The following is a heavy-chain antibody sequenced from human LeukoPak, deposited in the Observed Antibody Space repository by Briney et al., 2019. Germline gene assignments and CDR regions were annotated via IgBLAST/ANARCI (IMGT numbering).Heavy chain of an antibody. Sequence: GGSLRLSCAASGFTFSSYAMHWVRQAPGKGLEWVAVISYDGSNKYYADSVKGRFTISRDNSKNTLYLQMNSLRAEDTAVYYCARNVLSIAAAVTANWFDPWGQGTLVTVSS. J-gene: IGHJ5*02. D-gene: IGHD6-13*01. CDR1: GFTFSSYA. V-gene: IGHV3-30-3*01. CDR2: ISYDGSNK. CDR3: ARNVLSIAAAVTANWFDP.